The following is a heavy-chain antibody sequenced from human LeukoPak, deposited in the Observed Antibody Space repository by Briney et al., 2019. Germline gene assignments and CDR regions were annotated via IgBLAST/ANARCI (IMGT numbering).Heavy chain of an antibody. D-gene: IGHD1-7*01. Sequence: GGSLRLSCAASGFTFSSYAMSWVRQAPGKGLEWVSAISGSGGSTYYADSVKGRFTISRDNSKNTLYLQMNGLRAEDTAVYYCARHAGWNYVRWFDPWGQGTLVTVSS. CDR1: GFTFSSYA. CDR2: ISGSGGST. CDR3: ARHAGWNYVRWFDP. V-gene: IGHV3-23*01. J-gene: IGHJ5*02.